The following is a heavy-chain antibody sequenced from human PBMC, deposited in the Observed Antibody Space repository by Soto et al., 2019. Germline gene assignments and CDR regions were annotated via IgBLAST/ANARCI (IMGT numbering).Heavy chain of an antibody. CDR1: GGTMSIYD. Sequence: SCSTSLSCAVSGGTMSIYDGSWILKPAGKGLEWIGRIYTSGSTNYNPSLKSRVTMSVDTSKNQFSLKLSSVTAADTAVYYCARDDMGSYYYYYGMDVWGQGTTVTVSS. V-gene: IGHV4-4*07. J-gene: IGHJ6*02. D-gene: IGHD1-26*01. CDR2: IYTSGST. CDR3: ARDDMGSYYYYYGMDV.